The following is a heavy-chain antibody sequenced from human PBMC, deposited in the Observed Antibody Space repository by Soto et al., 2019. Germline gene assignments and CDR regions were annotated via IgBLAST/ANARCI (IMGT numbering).Heavy chain of an antibody. CDR2: ISAYNGNT. J-gene: IGHJ6*02. CDR1: GYTFTSYG. V-gene: IGHV1-18*01. Sequence: ASVKVSCKASGYTFTSYGISWVRQAPGQGLEWMGWISAYNGNTNYAQKLQGRVTMTTDTSTSTAYMELRSLRSDDTAVYYCARDVPQAADIYYYVMAVWGQGTTVPVSS. CDR3: ARDVPQAADIYYYVMAV. D-gene: IGHD3-9*01.